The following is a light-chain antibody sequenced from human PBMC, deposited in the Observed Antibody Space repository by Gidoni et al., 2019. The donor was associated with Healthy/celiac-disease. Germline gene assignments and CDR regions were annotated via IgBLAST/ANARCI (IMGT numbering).Light chain of an antibody. V-gene: IGKV2-28*01. Sequence: IVMTQSPLSLPVTPREPASISCRSSQNLFHSNGNKNMVWYLQKPGQPPQRLIYFGSNRASGVADSISGSGSGTDFTLKISKVEAADVWVYYCMQKLQTPSTFXQXTKLEIK. CDR3: MQKLQTPST. CDR1: QNLFHSNGNKN. J-gene: IGKJ2*01. CDR2: FGS.